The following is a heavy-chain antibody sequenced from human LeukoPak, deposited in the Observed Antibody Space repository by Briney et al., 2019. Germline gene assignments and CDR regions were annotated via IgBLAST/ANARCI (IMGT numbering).Heavy chain of an antibody. V-gene: IGHV1-8*01. CDR2: MNPNSGNT. Sequence: ASVKVSCKASGYTFTSYDINWVRQATGQGLEWMGWMNPNSGNTGHAQKFQGRVTMTRNTSISTAYMELSSLRSEDTAVYYCARGGEYYYDSSGLGEDYWGQGTLVTVSS. J-gene: IGHJ4*02. CDR1: GYTFTSYD. CDR3: ARGGEYYYDSSGLGEDY. D-gene: IGHD3-22*01.